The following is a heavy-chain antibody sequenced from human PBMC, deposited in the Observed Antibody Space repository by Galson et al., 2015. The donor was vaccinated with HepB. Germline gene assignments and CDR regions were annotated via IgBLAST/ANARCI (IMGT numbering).Heavy chain of an antibody. CDR1: GYTFTTYG. Sequence: SVKVSCKASGYTFTTYGISWVRQAPGQGLEWMGWISVYDGNTNYAHELQGRVTMTTDTSTSTAYMELRSLRSDDTAVYYCARVPYERELLGYFDYWGQGTLVTVSS. J-gene: IGHJ4*02. CDR2: ISVYDGNT. V-gene: IGHV1-18*01. CDR3: ARVPYERELLGYFDY. D-gene: IGHD3-10*01.